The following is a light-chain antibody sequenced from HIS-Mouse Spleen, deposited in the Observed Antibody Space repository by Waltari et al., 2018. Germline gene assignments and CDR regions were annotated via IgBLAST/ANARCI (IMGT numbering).Light chain of an antibody. CDR2: VVS. Sequence: QSALTQPASVSGSPGQSITISCTGTHRYVGGYNYVSWYQQHPGKAPKPMIYVVSNRPSGVSNRFSGSKSGNTASLTISGLQAEDEADYYCSSYTSSSTPYVFGTGTKVTVL. CDR3: SSYTSSSTPYV. CDR1: HRYVGGYNY. V-gene: IGLV2-14*03. J-gene: IGLJ1*01.